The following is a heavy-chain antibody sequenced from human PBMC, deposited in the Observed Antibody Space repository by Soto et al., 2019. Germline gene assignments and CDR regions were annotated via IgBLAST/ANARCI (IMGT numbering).Heavy chain of an antibody. D-gene: IGHD2-21*01. CDR3: ARLRIATNNYKWFGR. V-gene: IGHV4-31*03. J-gene: IGHJ5*02. CDR2: IYVTGAV. CDR1: GAALNSGNYY. Sequence: PSETLSLTCRVSGAALNSGNYYWSWLRQVPVQALEWIGHIYVTGAVDYNPSLRDRITISQDTSERQFSLNLRLVTAADTAVYFCARLRIATNNYKWFGRWGQRTLGTVSS.